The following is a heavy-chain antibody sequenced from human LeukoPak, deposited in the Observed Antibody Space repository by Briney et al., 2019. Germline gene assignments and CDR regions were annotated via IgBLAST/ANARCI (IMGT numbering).Heavy chain of an antibody. CDR2: IKSKTDGGTT. D-gene: IGHD3-9*01. V-gene: IGHV3-15*01. CDR3: TTEEGYWLFPFDY. CDR1: GFTFSNAW. J-gene: IGHJ4*02. Sequence: NPGGSLRLSCAASGFTFSNAWMSWVRQAPAKGLDWVGRIKSKTDGGTTDYAAPVKGRLTISRDDSKNTVYLQMNSLKTEDTAVYYCTTEEGYWLFPFDYWGQGTLVTVSS.